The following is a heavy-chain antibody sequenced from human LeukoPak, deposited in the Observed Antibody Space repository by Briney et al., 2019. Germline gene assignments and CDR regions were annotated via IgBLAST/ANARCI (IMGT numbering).Heavy chain of an antibody. CDR1: GYTFTSYG. J-gene: IGHJ4*02. CDR3: ARDRMYCSSTSCYEAGY. Sequence: ASVKVSCKASGYTFTSYGISWVRQAPGQGLEWMGWISAYNGNTNYAQKLQGRVTMTTDTSTSTAYMELRSLRSDDTAVYYGARDRMYCSSTSCYEAGYWGQGTLVTVPS. D-gene: IGHD2-2*01. V-gene: IGHV1-18*01. CDR2: ISAYNGNT.